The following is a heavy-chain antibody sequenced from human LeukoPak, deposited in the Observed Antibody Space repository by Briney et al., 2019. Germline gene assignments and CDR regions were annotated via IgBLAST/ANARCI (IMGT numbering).Heavy chain of an antibody. CDR2: IYYTGST. J-gene: IGHJ4*02. Sequence: GSLRLSCAASGFTFSSYAMSWIRQPPGKGLEWIGYIYYTGSTNYNPSLKSRVSISVDTSKNQYSLKLSSVTAADTAVYYCARHGGYHSPIDYWGQGTLVTVSS. V-gene: IGHV4-59*08. CDR1: GFTFSSYA. CDR3: ARHGGYHSPIDY. D-gene: IGHD3-22*01.